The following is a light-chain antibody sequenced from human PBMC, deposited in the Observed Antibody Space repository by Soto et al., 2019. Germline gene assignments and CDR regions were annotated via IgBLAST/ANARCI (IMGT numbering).Light chain of an antibody. J-gene: IGLJ2*01. V-gene: IGLV4-60*02. CDR3: ETWDRNTVV. Sequence: QLVLPQSSSASASLGSSVKLTCTLSSGHSSYIIAWHQQQPGKAPRYLMKLEGTGSYNKGSGVPDRFSGSSSGADRYLTISHLQFEEEADYYCETWDRNTVVFGGGTQLTVL. CDR1: SGHSSYI. CDR2: LEGTGSY.